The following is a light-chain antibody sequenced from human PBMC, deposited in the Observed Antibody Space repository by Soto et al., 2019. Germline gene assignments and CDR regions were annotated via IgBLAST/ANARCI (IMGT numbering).Light chain of an antibody. CDR1: QSVSSN. V-gene: IGKV3-15*01. Sequence: EIVMTQSPSTLSLSPVERATVSFMASQSVSSNLAWYQQKPGQAPRLLIYGASTRATGIPARFSGRGSETDFTLTISSLQSEDFAVYYCQQYNNWPRATFGGGTKVDIK. CDR2: GAS. J-gene: IGKJ4*01. CDR3: QQYNNWPRAT.